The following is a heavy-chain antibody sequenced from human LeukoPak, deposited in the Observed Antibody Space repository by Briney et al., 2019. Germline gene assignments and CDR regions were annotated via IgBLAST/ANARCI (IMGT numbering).Heavy chain of an antibody. D-gene: IGHD3-22*01. CDR1: GDSISSGGYY. V-gene: IGHV4-31*03. J-gene: IGHJ4*02. Sequence: SQTLSLTCTVSGDSISSGGYYWSWIRQHPGKGLEWIGYIYYSGSTYYNPSLKSRVTISVDTSKNQFSLKLSSVTAADTAVCYCAREMRTYYYDSSGYFDYWGQGTLVTVSS. CDR2: IYYSGST. CDR3: AREMRTYYYDSSGYFDY.